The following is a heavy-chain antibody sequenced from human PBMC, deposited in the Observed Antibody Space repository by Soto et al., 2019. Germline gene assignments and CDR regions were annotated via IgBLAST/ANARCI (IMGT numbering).Heavy chain of an antibody. CDR2: MYHSGST. D-gene: IGHD3-16*01. Sequence: QMQLQESGPGLVKPSATLSLTCAVSGGSISSNYLWSWVRQPPGKGLGWIGEMYHSGSTNYNPYHQSHVPKSVDKSTIHFFISLTSVNAAYTAVYYCARPQMFAFGGNVYWSYENWGQGTLVTVSS. CDR1: GGSISSNYL. V-gene: IGHV4-4*02. J-gene: IGHJ4*03. CDR3: ARPQMFAFGGNVYWSYEN.